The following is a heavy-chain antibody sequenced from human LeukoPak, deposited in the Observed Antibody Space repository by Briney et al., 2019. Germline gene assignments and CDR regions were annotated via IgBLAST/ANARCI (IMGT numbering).Heavy chain of an antibody. CDR1: GGSISSGDSY. D-gene: IGHD3-9*01. Sequence: PSETLSLTCTVSGGSISSGDSYWSWVRQAPGKGLEWVSAISGSGGSTYYADSVKGRFTISRDNSKNTLYLQMNSLRAEDTAVYYCAKLHQLRYFDWLGCYWGQGTLVTVSS. CDR3: AKLHQLRYFDWLGCY. CDR2: ISGSGGST. J-gene: IGHJ4*02. V-gene: IGHV3-23*01.